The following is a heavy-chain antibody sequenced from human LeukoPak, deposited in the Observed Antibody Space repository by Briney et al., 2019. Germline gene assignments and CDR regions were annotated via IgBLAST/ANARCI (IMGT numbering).Heavy chain of an antibody. CDR3: ARSQNYYGSGDY. Sequence: SETLSLTCTVSGDSVSNGSYYWSWLRQPPGKALEWIGYIYYTGKTYYNPSLEGRVTILVDTSRNHFSVKLSSVTAADTAVYYCARSQNYYGSGDYWSQGTLVTVSS. D-gene: IGHD3-10*01. V-gene: IGHV4-61*03. J-gene: IGHJ4*02. CDR2: IYYTGKT. CDR1: GDSVSNGSYY.